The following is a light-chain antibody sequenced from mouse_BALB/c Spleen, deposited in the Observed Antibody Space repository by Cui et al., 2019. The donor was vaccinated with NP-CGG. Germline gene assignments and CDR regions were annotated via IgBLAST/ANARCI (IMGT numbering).Light chain of an antibody. CDR3: ALWYSNHWV. CDR1: TGAVTTSNY. J-gene: IGLJ1*01. CDR2: GTN. Sequence: QAVATQESARSTSPGETVTLTCRSSTGAVTTSNYANWVQEKPDHLFTGLIGGTNNRAPGVPARFSGSLIGDKAALTITGAQTEDEALYFCALWYSNHWVFGGGTKLTVL. V-gene: IGLV1*01.